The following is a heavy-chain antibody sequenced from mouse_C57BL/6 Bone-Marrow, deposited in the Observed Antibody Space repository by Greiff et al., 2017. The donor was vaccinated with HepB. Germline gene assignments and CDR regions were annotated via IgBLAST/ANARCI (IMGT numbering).Heavy chain of an antibody. J-gene: IGHJ3*01. V-gene: IGHV1-55*01. CDR2: IYPGSGST. CDR1: GYTFTSYW. Sequence: QVQLQQSGAELVKPGASVKMSCKASGYTFTSYWITWVKQRPGQGLEWIGDIYPGSGSTNYNEKFKSKATLTVDTSSSTAYMQLSSLTSEDSAVYYCARWRTAQAPAWFAYWGQGTLVTVSA. CDR3: ARWRTAQAPAWFAY. D-gene: IGHD3-2*02.